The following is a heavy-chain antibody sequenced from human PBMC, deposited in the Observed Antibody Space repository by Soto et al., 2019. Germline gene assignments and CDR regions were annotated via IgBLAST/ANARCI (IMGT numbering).Heavy chain of an antibody. J-gene: IGHJ5*02. CDR3: ARGPYPSNYVWFDP. CDR2: IYYSGST. Sequence: TSETLSLTCTVSGGSISSGGYYWSWIRQHPGKGLEWIGYIYYSGSTYYNPSLKSRVTISVDTSKNQFSLKLSSVTAADTAVYYCARGPYPSNYVWFDPWGQGTLVTVSS. CDR1: GGSISSGGYY. D-gene: IGHD4-4*01. V-gene: IGHV4-31*02.